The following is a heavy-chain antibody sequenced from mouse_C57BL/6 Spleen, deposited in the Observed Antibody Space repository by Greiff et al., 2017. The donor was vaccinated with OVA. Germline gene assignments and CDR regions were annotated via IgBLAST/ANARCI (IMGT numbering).Heavy chain of an antibody. CDR3: ARHDPDWYFDV. CDR1: GFTFSSYG. Sequence: DVQLVESGGDLVKPGGSLKLSCAASGFTFSSYGMSWVRQTPDKRLEWVATISSGGSYTYYPDSVKGRFTISRDNAKNTLYLQMSSLKSEDTAMYYCARHDPDWYFDVWGTGTTVTVSS. CDR2: ISSGGSYT. V-gene: IGHV5-6*01. J-gene: IGHJ1*03.